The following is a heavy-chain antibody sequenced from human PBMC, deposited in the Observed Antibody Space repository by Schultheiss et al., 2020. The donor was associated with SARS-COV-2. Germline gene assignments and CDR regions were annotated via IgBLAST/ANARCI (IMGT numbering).Heavy chain of an antibody. Sequence: ASVKVSCKASGYTFTSYYMHWVRQAPGQGLEWMGIINPSGGSTSYAQKFQGRVTITADESTSTAYMELSSLRSEDTAVYYCARDSAFEAHLSYYYGMDVWGQGTTVTVSS. CDR2: INPSGGST. V-gene: IGHV1-46*01. CDR3: ARDSAFEAHLSYYYGMDV. D-gene: IGHD3-10*01. CDR1: GYTFTSYY. J-gene: IGHJ6*02.